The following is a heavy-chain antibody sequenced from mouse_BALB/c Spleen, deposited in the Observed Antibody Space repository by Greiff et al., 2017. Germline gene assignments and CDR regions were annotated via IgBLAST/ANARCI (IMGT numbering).Heavy chain of an antibody. D-gene: IGHD1-1*01. CDR2: INPYNGDT. Sequence: EVQGVESGPELVKPGASVKISCKASGYSFTGYFMNWVKQSHGKSLEWIGRINPYNGDTFYNQKFKGKATLTVDKSSSTAHMELLSLTSEDSAVYYCGRGGPYGSSYWFDYWGQGTTLTVSS. J-gene: IGHJ2*01. CDR3: GRGGPYGSSYWFDY. V-gene: IGHV1-37*01. CDR1: GYSFTGYF.